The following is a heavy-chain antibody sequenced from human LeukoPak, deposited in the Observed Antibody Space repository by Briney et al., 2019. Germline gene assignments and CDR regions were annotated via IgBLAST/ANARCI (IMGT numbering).Heavy chain of an antibody. Sequence: SETLSLTCAVYGGSFSGYYWSWIRQPPGKGLEWIGYMYYSGSTNYNPSLKSRVTISVDMSKNQFSLKLSSVTAADTAVYYCARTPRTMVRGARALFDYWGQGTLVTVSS. CDR2: MYYSGST. CDR1: GGSFSGYY. CDR3: ARTPRTMVRGARALFDY. V-gene: IGHV4-59*12. J-gene: IGHJ4*02. D-gene: IGHD3-10*01.